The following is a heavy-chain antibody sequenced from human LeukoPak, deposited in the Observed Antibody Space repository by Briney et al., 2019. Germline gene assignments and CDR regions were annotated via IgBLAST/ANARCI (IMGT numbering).Heavy chain of an antibody. D-gene: IGHD2-8*01. J-gene: IGHJ5*02. CDR2: ISYSGST. V-gene: IGHV4-59*01. CDR3: ARDLVSSHWFDP. CDR1: GGSISGFY. Sequence: SETLSLTCTVSGGSISGFYWSWIRQSPGKGLEWIGFISYSGSTNYNPSLKSRVTISVGMSKNQFSLKLSSVTAADTAVYYCARDLVSSHWFDPWGQGTLVTVSS.